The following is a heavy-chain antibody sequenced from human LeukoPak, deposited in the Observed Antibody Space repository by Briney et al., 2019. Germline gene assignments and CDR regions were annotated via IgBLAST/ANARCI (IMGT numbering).Heavy chain of an antibody. CDR2: INHSGST. J-gene: IGHJ4*02. D-gene: IGHD2-2*01. CDR1: GGSLSGYY. V-gene: IGHV4-34*01. Sequence: SETLSLTCAVYGGSLSGYYWSWIRQPPGKGLEWIGEINHSGSTNYNPSLKSRVTISVDTSKNQFSLKLSSVTAADTAVYYCARVTYCSSTSCYSRGRPNYFDYWGQGTLVTVSS. CDR3: ARVTYCSSTSCYSRGRPNYFDY.